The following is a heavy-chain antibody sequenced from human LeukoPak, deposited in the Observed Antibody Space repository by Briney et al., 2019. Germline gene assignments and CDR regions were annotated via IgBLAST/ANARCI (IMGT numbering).Heavy chain of an antibody. D-gene: IGHD5-18*01. Sequence: SETLSLTCAVYGGSLSGYYWSWIRQSPGKGLEWIGEINDSGSTNYNPSLKSRVTISVDTSKNQFSLKLSSVTAADTAVYYCARVYSPTGSYGPAKHYYYYYMDVWGKGTTVTVSS. CDR3: ARVYSPTGSYGPAKHYYYYYMDV. J-gene: IGHJ6*03. CDR1: GGSLSGYY. V-gene: IGHV4-34*01. CDR2: INDSGST.